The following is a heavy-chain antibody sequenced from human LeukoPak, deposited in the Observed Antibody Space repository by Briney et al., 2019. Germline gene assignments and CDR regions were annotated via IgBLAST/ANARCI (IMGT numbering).Heavy chain of an antibody. J-gene: IGHJ4*02. CDR2: ISHTSEYT. CDR1: GFPFSSYW. Sequence: GGSLRLSCVASGFPFSSYWMTWVRQAPGKGLEWVSAISHTSEYTYHADSVKGRFTISRDNSKNTLYLQMNSLRAEDTAMYYRAKGSSAGRPYYFDYWGQGTLVTVSS. V-gene: IGHV3-23*01. D-gene: IGHD3-10*01. CDR3: AKGSSAGRPYYFDY.